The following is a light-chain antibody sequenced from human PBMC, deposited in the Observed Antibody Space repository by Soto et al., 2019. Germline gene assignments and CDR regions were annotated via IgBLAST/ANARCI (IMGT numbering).Light chain of an antibody. Sequence: EIVMPQSPATLSVSPGERATLSCRASQRVSSNLAWYQQKPGQAPRLLIYGASTRATGIPARFSGSGSGTEFTLTISSLQSEDFAVYYCQQYNNWPPLALGGGTKVEIK. CDR2: GAS. V-gene: IGKV3-15*01. CDR3: QQYNNWPPLA. J-gene: IGKJ4*01. CDR1: QRVSSN.